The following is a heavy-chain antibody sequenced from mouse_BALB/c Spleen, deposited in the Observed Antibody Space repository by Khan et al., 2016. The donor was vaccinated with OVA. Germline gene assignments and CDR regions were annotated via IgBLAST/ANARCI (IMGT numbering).Heavy chain of an antibody. CDR3: ARLLFNFDY. CDR1: GYTLTSYW. Sequence: QVQLKESGAELVNPGASVNLSCKASGYTLTSYWMHWVKQRPGQGLEWIGEINPSNGRTNYNEKFKSKATLTVDKSSSTAYMQLSSPTSEDSAVYYCARLLFNFDYWGQGTTLTVSS. V-gene: IGHV1S81*02. CDR2: INPSNGRT. J-gene: IGHJ2*01. D-gene: IGHD2-1*01.